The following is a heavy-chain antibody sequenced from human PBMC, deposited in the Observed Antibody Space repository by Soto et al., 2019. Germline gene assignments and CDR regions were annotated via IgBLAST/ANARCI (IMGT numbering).Heavy chain of an antibody. Sequence: SETLSLTCTVSGGSISSSSYYWGWIRQPPGKGLEWIGSIYYSGSTYYNPSLKSRVTISVDTSKNQFSLKLSSVTAADTAVYYCARLYHFGSGTTAYYYYGMDVWGQGTTVTVSS. CDR1: GGSISSSSYY. CDR3: ARLYHFGSGTTAYYYYGMDV. J-gene: IGHJ6*02. D-gene: IGHD1-7*01. CDR2: IYYSGST. V-gene: IGHV4-39*01.